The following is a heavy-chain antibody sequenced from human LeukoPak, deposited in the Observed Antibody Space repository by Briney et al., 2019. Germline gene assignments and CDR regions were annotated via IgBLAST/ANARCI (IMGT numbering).Heavy chain of an antibody. CDR3: ARYEAVAGVFDY. V-gene: IGHV4-39*07. D-gene: IGHD6-19*01. CDR2: IYYSGST. J-gene: IGHJ4*02. CDR1: GGSISSDNYY. Sequence: PSETLSLTCTVSGGSISSDNYYWAWIRQPPGKGLEWIGNIYYSGSTNYNPSLKSRVTISVDTSKNQFSLKLSSVTAADTAVYYCARYEAVAGVFDYWGQGTLVTVSS.